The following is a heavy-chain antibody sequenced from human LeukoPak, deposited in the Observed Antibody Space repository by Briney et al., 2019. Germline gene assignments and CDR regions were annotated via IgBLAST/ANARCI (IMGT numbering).Heavy chain of an antibody. D-gene: IGHD2-2*01. CDR3: ARDRQDIVVVPAAGGVTNWFDP. CDR2: VSAYNGNT. V-gene: IGHV1-18*01. J-gene: IGHJ5*02. CDR1: GYTFTSYG. Sequence: ASVKVSCKASGYTFTSYGISWVRQAPGQGLEWMGWVSAYNGNTNYAQKLQGRVTMTTDTSTSTAYMELRSLRSDDTAVYYCARDRQDIVVVPAAGGVTNWFDPWGQGTLVTVSS.